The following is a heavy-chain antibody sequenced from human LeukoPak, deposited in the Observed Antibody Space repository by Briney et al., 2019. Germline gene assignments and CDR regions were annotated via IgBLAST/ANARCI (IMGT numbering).Heavy chain of an antibody. D-gene: IGHD2-2*03. CDR3: ARNRVETGYCSSTSCPTGYYYYYYGMDV. J-gene: IGHJ6*02. CDR2: IIPIFGTA. CDR1: GGTFSSYA. V-gene: IGHV1-69*13. Sequence: GASVKVSCKASGGTFSSYAISWVRQAPGQGLEWIGGIIPIFGTANYAQKFQGRVTITADESTSTAYMELSSLRSEDTAVYYCARNRVETGYCSSTSCPTGYYYYYYGMDVWGQGTTVTVSS.